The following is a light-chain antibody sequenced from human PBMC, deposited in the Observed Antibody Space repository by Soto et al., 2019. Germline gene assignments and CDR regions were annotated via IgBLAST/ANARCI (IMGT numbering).Light chain of an antibody. CDR3: TSYTTSSTLV. CDR2: DVR. Sequence: QSALTQPASVSGSPGQSITISCTGTSSDVGGYDFVSWYQQHLGKAPKVIIYDVRNRPSGVSNRFSGSKSGNTASLTISGLQAEDEADYYCTSYTTSSTLVFGGGTKLTVL. CDR1: SSDVGGYDF. V-gene: IGLV2-14*03. J-gene: IGLJ2*01.